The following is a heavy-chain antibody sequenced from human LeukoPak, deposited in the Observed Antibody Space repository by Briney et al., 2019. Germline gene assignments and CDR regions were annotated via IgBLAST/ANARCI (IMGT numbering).Heavy chain of an antibody. CDR2: ISSSSSTI. V-gene: IGHV3-48*01. CDR3: ARVSSYYYYVDV. CDR1: GFTFSSYS. D-gene: IGHD2-2*01. J-gene: IGHJ6*03. Sequence: PGGSLRLSCAASGFTFSSYSMNWVRQAPGKGLEWVSYISSSSSTIYYADSVKGRFTISRDNAKNSLYLQMNSLRAEDTAVYYCARVSSYYYYVDVWGKGTTVTVSS.